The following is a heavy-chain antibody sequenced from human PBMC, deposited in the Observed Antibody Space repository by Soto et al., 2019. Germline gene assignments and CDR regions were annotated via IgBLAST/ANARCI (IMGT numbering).Heavy chain of an antibody. D-gene: IGHD2-8*01. Sequence: GSLRLSCAASGSTFSSYWMSWVRQAPGKGLEWVANIKQDGSEKYYVDSVKGRFTISRDNAKNSLYLQMNSLRAEDTAVYYCATNGGGNYYYYYGMDVWGQGTTVTVSS. CDR1: GSTFSSYW. J-gene: IGHJ6*02. V-gene: IGHV3-7*01. CDR2: IKQDGSEK. CDR3: ATNGGGNYYYYYGMDV.